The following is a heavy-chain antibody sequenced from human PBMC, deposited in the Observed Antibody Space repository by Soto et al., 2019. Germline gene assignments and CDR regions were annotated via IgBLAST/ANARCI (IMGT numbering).Heavy chain of an antibody. CDR2: IKGKSHGGTT. D-gene: IGHD1-26*01. CDR1: GFTFTDAW. J-gene: IGHJ6*02. V-gene: IGHV3-15*07. Sequence: EVQLVESGGDFVKPGGSLRLSCAASGFTFTDAWMNWVPQAPGKGLEWVGRIKGKSHGGTTDYAAPVKGRFTIARDDSKNTLYLQMNNLKTEDTAVYYCTASIGGDTNGMDVWGQGTTVTVSS. CDR3: TASIGGDTNGMDV.